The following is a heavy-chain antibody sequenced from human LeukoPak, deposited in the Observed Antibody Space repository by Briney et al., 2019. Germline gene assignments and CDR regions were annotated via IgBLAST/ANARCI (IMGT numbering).Heavy chain of an antibody. CDR1: GSSFTSYW. CDR3: ARVDYLPAGAVKWFDP. Sequence: GESLKISCKGSGSSFTSYWISWVRQMPGKGLEWMGRIDPSDSYTNYSPSFQGHVTISADKSISTAYLQWTTLKASDTAIYYCARVDYLPAGAVKWFDPWGQGTLVTVSS. CDR2: IDPSDSYT. V-gene: IGHV5-10-1*01. J-gene: IGHJ5*02. D-gene: IGHD4-11*01.